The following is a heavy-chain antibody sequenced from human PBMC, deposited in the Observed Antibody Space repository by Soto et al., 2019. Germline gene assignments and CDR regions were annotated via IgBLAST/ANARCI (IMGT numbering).Heavy chain of an antibody. V-gene: IGHV3-74*01. CDR2: VHSDGTTT. D-gene: IGHD3-10*01. Sequence: EVQLVESGGGLVQPGESLRLSCAASGFTFDYYWMHWVRQAPGKGLVWVSRVHSDGTTTTYADSVKGRVTISRDNARNTVYVPMRSLRAEDTAISYCARGDRGGFDLWGHGTVVTVSS. CDR1: GFTFDYYW. J-gene: IGHJ3*01. CDR3: ARGDRGGFDL.